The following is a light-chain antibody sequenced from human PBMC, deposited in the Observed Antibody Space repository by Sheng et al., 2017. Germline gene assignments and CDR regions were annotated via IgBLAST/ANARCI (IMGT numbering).Light chain of an antibody. CDR2: ATS. CDR3: LQYHSYPYT. J-gene: IGKJ2*01. V-gene: IGKV1-17*03. Sequence: DIQVTQSPSAMSASVGDRVTITCRASQGIRNYLAWFQQKPGEVPKRLIYATSSLYSGVPSRFSGSGSGTVFTLTISSLQSEDFATYYCLQYHSYPYTFGQGTKLEI. CDR1: QGIRNY.